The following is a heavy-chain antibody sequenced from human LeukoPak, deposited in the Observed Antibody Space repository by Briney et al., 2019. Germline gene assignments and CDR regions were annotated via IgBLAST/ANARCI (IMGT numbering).Heavy chain of an antibody. D-gene: IGHD1-1*01. CDR1: GGSIASSTYY. J-gene: IGHJ4*02. CDR2: IYYSGNT. Sequence: PSETLSLTCSVSGGSIASSTYYWGWIRQPPGKGLEWIGSIYYSGNTYYNPSLKSRVIISVDTSKNQFSLKLSSVTAADTAVYYCARQWKHWGQGALVTVSS. V-gene: IGHV4-39*01. CDR3: ARQWKH.